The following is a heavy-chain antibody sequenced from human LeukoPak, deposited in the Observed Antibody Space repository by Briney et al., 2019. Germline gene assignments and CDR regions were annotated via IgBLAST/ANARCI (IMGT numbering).Heavy chain of an antibody. D-gene: IGHD3-22*01. J-gene: IGHJ4*02. V-gene: IGHV1-3*01. CDR1: GYTFTSYA. Sequence: ASVKVSCKASGYTFTSYAMHWVRQAPGQRLEWMGWINAGNGNTKYSQKFQGRVTITRDTSASTAYMELSSLRSEDTAESYCWSDDSSGYYYVYWGQGTLVTVSS. CDR2: INAGNGNT. CDR3: WSDDSSGYYYVY.